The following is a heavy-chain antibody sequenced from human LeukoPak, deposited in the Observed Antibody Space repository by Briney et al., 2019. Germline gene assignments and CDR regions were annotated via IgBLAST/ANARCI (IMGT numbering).Heavy chain of an antibody. CDR2: IYYSGST. CDR3: ARDADYGGNREWDY. CDR1: GASISRSDYF. D-gene: IGHD4-23*01. V-gene: IGHV4-39*02. Sequence: PSETLSLTCTVSGASISRSDYFWGWIRQPPGKGLEWIGSIYYSGSTYYSPSLKGRVTISVDTSKNQFSLKLNSVTAADTAVYYCARDADYGGNREWDYWGQGTLVTVSS. J-gene: IGHJ4*02.